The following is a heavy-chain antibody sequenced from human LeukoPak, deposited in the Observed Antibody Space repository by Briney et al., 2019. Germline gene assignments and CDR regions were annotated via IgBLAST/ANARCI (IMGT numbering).Heavy chain of an antibody. CDR3: TREGVYVFDI. J-gene: IGHJ3*02. CDR2: ISTGSTYI. D-gene: IGHD3-10*01. Sequence: PGGSLSLLHAASGFTFSSYNINWVRQAPGKGLEWVSSISTGSTYIYYADSVKGRFTISRDNTKNSLYLQMNSLRAEDTAVYYCTREGVYVFDIWGQGTMVTVSS. V-gene: IGHV3-21*01. CDR1: GFTFSSYN.